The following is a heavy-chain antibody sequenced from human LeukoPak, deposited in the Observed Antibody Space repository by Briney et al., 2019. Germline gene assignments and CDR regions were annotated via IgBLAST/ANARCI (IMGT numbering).Heavy chain of an antibody. CDR1: GDSVSSNSAA. Sequence: SQTLSLTCAISGDSVSSNSAAWNWIRQSPSRGLEWLGGTYYRSKWYNDYAVSVKSRITINPDTSKNQFSLQLNSVTPEDTAVYYCARERVQQLAPNYYYYYGMDVWGQGTTVTVSS. CDR2: TYYRSKWYN. CDR3: ARERVQQLAPNYYYYYGMDV. J-gene: IGHJ6*02. V-gene: IGHV6-1*01. D-gene: IGHD6-13*01.